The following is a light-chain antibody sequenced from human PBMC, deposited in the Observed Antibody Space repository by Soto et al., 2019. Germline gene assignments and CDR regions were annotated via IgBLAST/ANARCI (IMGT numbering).Light chain of an antibody. Sequence: EIVLTQSPATLSLSPGERATLSCRASQSVSSYLAWYQQKPGQAPRLLIYDASNRATGIQARFSGSGSGADFTLTISRLEPEDFAVYFCKQYGNSPITVGQGTRLEIK. CDR3: KQYGNSPIT. J-gene: IGKJ5*01. CDR1: QSVSSY. V-gene: IGKV3-11*01. CDR2: DAS.